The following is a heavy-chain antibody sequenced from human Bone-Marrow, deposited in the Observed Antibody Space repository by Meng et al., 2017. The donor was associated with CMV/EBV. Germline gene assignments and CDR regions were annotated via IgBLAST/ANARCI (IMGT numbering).Heavy chain of an antibody. D-gene: IGHD5-24*01. CDR1: GFTFDDYA. CDR3: AKGDYGMDV. CDR2: ISWNSGSI. V-gene: IGHV3-9*01. J-gene: IGHJ6*02. Sequence: GGSLRLSCAASGFTFDDYAMHWVRQAPGKGLEWVSGISWNSGSIGYADSVKGRFTISRDNAKNSLYLQMNSLRTEDTALYYCAKGDYGMDVWGQGTTVTVSS.